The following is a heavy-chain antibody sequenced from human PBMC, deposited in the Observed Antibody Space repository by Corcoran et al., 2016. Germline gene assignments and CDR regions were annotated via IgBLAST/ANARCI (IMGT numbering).Heavy chain of an antibody. CDR1: GGSFSGYY. V-gene: IGHV4-34*01. CDR2: INHSGST. CDR3: ARGRSLGYCSSTSCYDNWFDP. J-gene: IGHJ5*02. D-gene: IGHD2-2*01. Sequence: QQQQWGAGLLKPSETLSLTCAVYGGSFSGYYWSWIRQPPGKGLEWIGEINHSGSTNYNPSLKSRVTISVDTSKNQFSLKLSSVTAADTAVYYCARGRSLGYCSSTSCYDNWFDPWGQGTLVTVSS.